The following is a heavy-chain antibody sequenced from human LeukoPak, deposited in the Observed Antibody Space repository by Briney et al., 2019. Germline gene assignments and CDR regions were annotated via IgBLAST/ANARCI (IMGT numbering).Heavy chain of an antibody. J-gene: IGHJ4*02. CDR3: GVVF. Sequence: GGSLRLSCADSGFTFSTYWMSWVRQAPGKGLEWVANINGDGSEKYYVDSVKCRFTISRDNAKNSLYLQMNSLRAEDTAVYYCGVVFWGQGTLVTVSS. CDR2: INGDGSEK. V-gene: IGHV3-7*01. CDR1: GFTFSTYW.